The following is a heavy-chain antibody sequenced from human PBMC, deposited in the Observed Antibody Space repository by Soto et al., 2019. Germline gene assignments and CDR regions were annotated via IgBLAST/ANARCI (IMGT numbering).Heavy chain of an antibody. J-gene: IGHJ3*02. CDR3: ARDRGTMIVVVIPDAFDI. CDR1: GYTFTSYG. Sequence: ASVKVSCKASGYTFTSYGISWVRQAPGQGLEWMGWISAYNGNTNYAQKLQGRVTMTTDTSTGTAYMELRSLRSDDTAVYYCARDRGTMIVVVIPDAFDIWGQGTMVTVSS. V-gene: IGHV1-18*01. D-gene: IGHD3-22*01. CDR2: ISAYNGNT.